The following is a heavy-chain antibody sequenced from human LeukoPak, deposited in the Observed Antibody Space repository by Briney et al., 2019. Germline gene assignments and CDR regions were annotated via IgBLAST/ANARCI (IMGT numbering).Heavy chain of an antibody. CDR3: ARYDYVWGSYRSASAFDY. Sequence: ASVKVSCKASGYTFSDYYMHWVRQAPGQGLEWMGWINPNSGGTNYAQKFQGRVTMTRDTSISTAYMELSRLRSDDRAVYYCARYDYVWGSYRSASAFDYWGQGTLVTVSS. CDR2: INPNSGGT. D-gene: IGHD3-16*02. V-gene: IGHV1-2*02. J-gene: IGHJ4*02. CDR1: GYTFSDYY.